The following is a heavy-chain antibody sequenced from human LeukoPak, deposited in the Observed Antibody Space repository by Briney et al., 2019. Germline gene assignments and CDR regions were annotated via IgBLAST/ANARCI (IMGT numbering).Heavy chain of an antibody. Sequence: GGSLRLSCAAPGFTFSSYAMSWVRQAPGKGLEWVSAVSGSGGSTYYADSVKGRFTISRDNSKNTLDLQMNSLRAEDTAVYYCAKSSRQLRAFDIWGQGTMVTVSS. CDR2: VSGSGGST. V-gene: IGHV3-23*01. J-gene: IGHJ3*02. CDR1: GFTFSSYA. D-gene: IGHD6-13*01. CDR3: AKSSRQLRAFDI.